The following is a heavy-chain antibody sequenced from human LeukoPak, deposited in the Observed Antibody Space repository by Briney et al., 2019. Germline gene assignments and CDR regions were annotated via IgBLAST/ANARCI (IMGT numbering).Heavy chain of an antibody. D-gene: IGHD6-19*01. CDR3: AKDHSSGWPYCFPY. Sequence: GGSLRLSCAASGFTFSSYAMSWVRQVPGKGLEWVSAISASGGSTYYADSVKGRFTISRDNSKNTLFLQMNSLRDEDTAVYYCAKDHSSGWPYCFPYWGQGTLVTVSS. J-gene: IGHJ4*02. CDR2: ISASGGST. V-gene: IGHV3-23*01. CDR1: GFTFSSYA.